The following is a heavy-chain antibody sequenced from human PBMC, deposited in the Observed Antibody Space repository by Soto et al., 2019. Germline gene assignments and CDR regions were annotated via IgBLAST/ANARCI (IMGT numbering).Heavy chain of an antibody. D-gene: IGHD2-15*01. CDR2: IWYDGSNK. CDR3: ARDRGKDIVVALDY. CDR1: GFTFSSYG. Sequence: GGSLRLSCAASGFTFSSYGMHWVRQAPGKGLEWVAVIWYDGSNKYYADSVKGRFTISRDNSKNTLYLQMNSLRAEDTAVYYCARDRGKDIVVALDYWGQGTLVTVSS. V-gene: IGHV3-33*01. J-gene: IGHJ4*02.